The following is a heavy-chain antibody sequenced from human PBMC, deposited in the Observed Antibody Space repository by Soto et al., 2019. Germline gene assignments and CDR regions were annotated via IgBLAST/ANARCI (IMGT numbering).Heavy chain of an antibody. J-gene: IGHJ4*02. V-gene: IGHV3-30-3*01. CDR3: AREVNPASYHTVTTGEFDY. Sequence: GGSLRLSCAASGFTFSSYAMHWVRQAPGKGLEWVAVISYDGSNKYYADSVKGRFTISRDNSKNTLYLQMNSLRAEDTAVYYCAREVNPASYHTVTTGEFDYWGQGTLVTVSS. CDR2: ISYDGSNK. D-gene: IGHD4-17*01. CDR1: GFTFSSYA.